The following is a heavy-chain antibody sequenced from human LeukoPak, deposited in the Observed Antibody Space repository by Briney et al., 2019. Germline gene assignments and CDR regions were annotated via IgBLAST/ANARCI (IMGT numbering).Heavy chain of an antibody. D-gene: IGHD5-18*01. CDR3: ARMTSSEGYSYGPESFDY. CDR1: GFTVSSNY. Sequence: GGSLRLSCAASGFTVSSNYMSWVRQAPGKGLEWVSVIYSGGSTYYADSVKGRFTISRDNSKNTLYLQTNSLRAEDTAVYYCARMTSSEGYSYGPESFDYWGQGTLVTVSS. CDR2: IYSGGST. J-gene: IGHJ4*02. V-gene: IGHV3-66*01.